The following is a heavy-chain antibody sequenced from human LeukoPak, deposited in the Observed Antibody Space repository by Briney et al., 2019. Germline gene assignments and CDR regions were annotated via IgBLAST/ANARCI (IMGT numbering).Heavy chain of an antibody. CDR1: GGTFNNYA. D-gene: IGHD1-26*01. CDR2: IIPLFGSA. Sequence: SVKVSCKSSGGTFNNYAVSWVRQAPGQGLEWMGGIIPLFGSANYAQRFQGRVTISADKYPSTVYMDLSSLRSEDTAVYYCAAELYSGTYGRCCSFAFWGQGTLVTVSS. CDR3: AAELYSGTYGRCCSFAF. J-gene: IGHJ4*02. V-gene: IGHV1-69*06.